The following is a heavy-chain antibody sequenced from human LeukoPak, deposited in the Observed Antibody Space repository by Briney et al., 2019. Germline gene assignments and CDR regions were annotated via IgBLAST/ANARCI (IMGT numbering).Heavy chain of an antibody. J-gene: IGHJ4*02. V-gene: IGHV1-8*03. CDR3: ARDLPFYRFVSSGYGDY. CDR1: GYTFTSYD. CDR2: MNPNSGNT. Sequence: GASVKVSCKASGYTFTSYDINWVRQATGQRLEWMGWMNPNSGNTGYAQKFQGRVTITRNTSISTAYMELSSLRSEDTAVYYCARDLPFYRFVSSGYGDYWGQGTLVTVSS. D-gene: IGHD3-22*01.